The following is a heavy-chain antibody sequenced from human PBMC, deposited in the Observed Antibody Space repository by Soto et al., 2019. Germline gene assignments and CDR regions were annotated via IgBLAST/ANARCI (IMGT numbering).Heavy chain of an antibody. CDR2: IKSKTDGGTT. D-gene: IGHD3-16*01. CDR1: GFTFSNAW. J-gene: IGHJ4*02. V-gene: IGHV3-15*01. CDR3: TTDPALHLGELRPIWY. Sequence: GGSLRLSCAASGFTFSNAWMSWVRQAPGKGLEWVGRIKSKTDGGTTDYAAPVKGRFTISRDDSKNTLYLQMNSLKTEDTAVYYCTTDPALHLGELRPIWYWGQGTLVTVSS.